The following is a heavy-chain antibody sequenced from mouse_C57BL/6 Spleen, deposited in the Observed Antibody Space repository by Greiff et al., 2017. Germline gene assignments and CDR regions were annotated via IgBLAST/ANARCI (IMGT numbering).Heavy chain of an antibody. J-gene: IGHJ4*01. CDR2: IYPRDGST. CDR3: ARDHDSYAMDY. CDR1: GYTFTSYD. Sequence: VQLQQSGPELVKPGASVKLSCKASGYTFTSYDINWVKQRPGQGLEWIGWIYPRDGSTKYNGKFKGKATLTVDTSSSTAYMELHSLTSEDSAVYFCARDHDSYAMDYWGQGTSVTVSS. V-gene: IGHV1-85*01.